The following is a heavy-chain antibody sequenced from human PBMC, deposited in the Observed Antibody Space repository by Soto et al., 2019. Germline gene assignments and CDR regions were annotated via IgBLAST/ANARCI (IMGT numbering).Heavy chain of an antibody. D-gene: IGHD3-16*02. CDR2: IYYSGNT. CDR1: GGSISTSSYY. CDR3: AGGRVDVSSTDY. J-gene: IGHJ4*02. V-gene: IGHV4-39*01. Sequence: ESLSLACPVSGGSISTSSYYWGWIRQPPGKGLEWIGSIYYSGNTYCSPSLKSRVTISVDTSKNQFSLKLSSVTAADTAVYYCAGGRVDVSSTDYWGQGTLVTVYS.